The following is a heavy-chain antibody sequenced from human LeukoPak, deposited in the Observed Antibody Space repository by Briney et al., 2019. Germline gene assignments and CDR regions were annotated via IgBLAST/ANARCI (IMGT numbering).Heavy chain of an antibody. V-gene: IGHV4-39*07. CDR3: ASPQLATTGWFDP. CDR1: GGSISSSSYY. J-gene: IGHJ5*02. Sequence: SETLSLTCTVSGGSISSSSYYWGWIRQPPGKGLEWIGSIYYSGSTYYNPSLKSRVTISVDTSKNQFSLKLSSVTAADTAVYYCASPQLATTGWFDPWGQGTLVTVSS. CDR2: IYYSGST. D-gene: IGHD5-12*01.